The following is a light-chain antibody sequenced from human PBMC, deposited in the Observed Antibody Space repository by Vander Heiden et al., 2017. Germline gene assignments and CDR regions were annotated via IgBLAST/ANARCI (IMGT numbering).Light chain of an antibody. CDR3: QQYDSYQLT. CDR1: QGISSY. Sequence: AIRMTPSPSSFSASTGARVTITCRASQGISSYLAWYQQKPGKAPKLLIYAASTLQSGVPARFSGSGSGTDFTLTISCLQSEDFATYYCQQYDSYQLTFGGGTKVEIK. V-gene: IGKV1-8*01. J-gene: IGKJ4*01. CDR2: AAS.